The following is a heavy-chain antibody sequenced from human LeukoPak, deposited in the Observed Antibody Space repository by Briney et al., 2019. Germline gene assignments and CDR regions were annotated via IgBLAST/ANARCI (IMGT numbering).Heavy chain of an antibody. Sequence: GGSLRLSCAASGFTFSSYWMSWVRQAPGKGLEWVANIKQDGSEKYYVDSVKGRFTISRDNAKNSLYLQMNSLRAEDTAVYYCARGAGIFGGSYFDYWGQGTLVTVSS. J-gene: IGHJ4*02. D-gene: IGHD1-26*01. CDR3: ARGAGIFGGSYFDY. V-gene: IGHV3-7*01. CDR1: GFTFSSYW. CDR2: IKQDGSEK.